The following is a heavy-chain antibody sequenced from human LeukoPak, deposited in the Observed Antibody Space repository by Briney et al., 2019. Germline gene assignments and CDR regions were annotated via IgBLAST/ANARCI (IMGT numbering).Heavy chain of an antibody. J-gene: IGHJ3*02. CDR2: IIPIFGTT. CDR1: GDTFSTYA. Sequence: SVKVSCKASGDTFSTYAINWVRQAPGQGLEWMGGIIPIFGTTNYVQKYQGRVMITADKSTSTAYMELSSLRSEDTAVYYCARGVSAKTHSSWYRAFDIWGQGTMVTVSS. V-gene: IGHV1-69*06. CDR3: ARGVSAKTHSSWYRAFDI. D-gene: IGHD6-13*01.